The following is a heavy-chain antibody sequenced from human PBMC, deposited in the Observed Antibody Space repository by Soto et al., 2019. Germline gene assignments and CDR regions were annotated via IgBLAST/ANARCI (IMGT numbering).Heavy chain of an antibody. Sequence: EVQLVESGGGLVQPGGSLRLSCAVSGFTFSAYWMSWVRQAPGKGLEWVANIKEDGSAKYYGDSVKDRFTISRDNAQNSLYLQMNRLRAEDTAVYYCARGRHFTIFGGIYFDYWGRGTLVAVSS. D-gene: IGHD3-3*01. CDR3: ARGRHFTIFGGIYFDY. J-gene: IGHJ4*02. CDR2: IKEDGSAK. CDR1: GFTFSAYW. V-gene: IGHV3-7*01.